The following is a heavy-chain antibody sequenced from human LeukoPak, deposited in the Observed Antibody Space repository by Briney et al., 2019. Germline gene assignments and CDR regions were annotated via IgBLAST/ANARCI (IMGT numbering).Heavy chain of an antibody. Sequence: GGSLRLSCAASGFTFSSYWMSWVRQAPGKGLEWVANIKQDGSEKYYVDSVKGRFTISRDNAKNSLYLQMNSLRAEDTAVYYCARVRSIAGPYNWFDPWGQGTLVTVSS. J-gene: IGHJ5*02. CDR1: GFTFSSYW. D-gene: IGHD2/OR15-2a*01. CDR3: ARVRSIAGPYNWFDP. CDR2: IKQDGSEK. V-gene: IGHV3-7*01.